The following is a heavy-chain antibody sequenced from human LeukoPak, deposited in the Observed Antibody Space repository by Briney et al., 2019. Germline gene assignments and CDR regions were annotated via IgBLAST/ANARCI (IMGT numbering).Heavy chain of an antibody. CDR3: ARGIVDTAMAGAFDI. D-gene: IGHD5-18*01. Sequence: PGGSLRLSCAASGFTFSSYAMHWVRQAPGKGLEWVAVISYDGSNKYYADSVEGRFTISRDNSKNTLYLQMNSLRAEDTAAYYCARGIVDTAMAGAFDIWGQGTMVTVSS. CDR1: GFTFSSYA. V-gene: IGHV3-30-3*01. J-gene: IGHJ3*02. CDR2: ISYDGSNK.